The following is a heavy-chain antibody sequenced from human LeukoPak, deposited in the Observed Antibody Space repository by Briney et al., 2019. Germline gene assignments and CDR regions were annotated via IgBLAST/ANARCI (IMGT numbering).Heavy chain of an antibody. V-gene: IGHV3-48*04. J-gene: IGHJ4*02. Sequence: GGSLRLSCAASGFTFSSYSMNWVRQAPGKGLEWVSYISSSSSTIYYADSVKGRFTISRDNAKNSLYLQMNSLRAEDTAVYYCARDSPEVQLWLRGGYYFDYWGQGTLVTVSS. CDR3: ARDSPEVQLWLRGGYYFDY. CDR1: GFTFSSYS. D-gene: IGHD5-18*01. CDR2: ISSSSSTI.